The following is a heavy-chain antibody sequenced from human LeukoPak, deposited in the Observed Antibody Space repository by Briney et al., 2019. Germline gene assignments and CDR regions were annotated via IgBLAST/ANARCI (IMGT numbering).Heavy chain of an antibody. CDR2: IHHTGGT. CDR3: AREHIAADTRDAFDI. CDR1: GGSINITNW. D-gene: IGHD6-13*01. Sequence: SGTLSLTCAVSGGSINITNWWSWVRQPPGKGLGWIGEIHHTGGTNYNPSLKSRVTISLEKSKNQFSVKLSSVTAADTAVYYCAREHIAADTRDAFDIWGQGTMVTVSS. V-gene: IGHV4-4*02. J-gene: IGHJ3*02.